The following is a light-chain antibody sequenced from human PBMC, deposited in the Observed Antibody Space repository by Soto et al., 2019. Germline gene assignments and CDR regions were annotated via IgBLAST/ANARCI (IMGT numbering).Light chain of an antibody. CDR2: DAS. Sequence: EIAMTQSPATLSVSPGERATLSCRASQSVSSKLAWYQQKPGQAPRLLIYDASTRATGIPARFSGSGSGTEFTPPISSLQAEDFAVYYCQQFNNWPRTFGQGTKVDLK. V-gene: IGKV3-15*01. CDR3: QQFNNWPRT. J-gene: IGKJ1*01. CDR1: QSVSSK.